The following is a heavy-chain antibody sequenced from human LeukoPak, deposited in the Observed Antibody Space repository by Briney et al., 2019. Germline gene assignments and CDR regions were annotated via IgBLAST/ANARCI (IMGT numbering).Heavy chain of an antibody. J-gene: IGHJ4*02. CDR3: ARVRARGYDYVWGSYRSQPSFDY. Sequence: SETLSLTCAVYGGSFSGYYWSWIRQPPGKGLEWIGYIYYSGSTNYNPSLKSRVTISVDTSKNQFSLKLSSVTAADTAVYYCARVRARGYDYVWGSYRSQPSFDYWGQGTLVTVSS. CDR1: GGSFSGYY. D-gene: IGHD3-16*02. V-gene: IGHV4-59*01. CDR2: IYYSGST.